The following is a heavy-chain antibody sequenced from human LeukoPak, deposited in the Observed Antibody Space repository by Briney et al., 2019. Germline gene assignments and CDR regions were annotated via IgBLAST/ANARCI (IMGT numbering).Heavy chain of an antibody. Sequence: VKVSCKASGGTFSSYAISWVRQAPGQGLEWMGGIIPIFGTANYAQKFQGRVTITADKSTSTAYMELSSLRSEDTAVYYCAKGFLEWKNWFDPWGQGTLVTVSS. CDR3: AKGFLEWKNWFDP. D-gene: IGHD3-3*01. V-gene: IGHV1-69*13. CDR1: GGTFSSYA. CDR2: IIPIFGTA. J-gene: IGHJ5*02.